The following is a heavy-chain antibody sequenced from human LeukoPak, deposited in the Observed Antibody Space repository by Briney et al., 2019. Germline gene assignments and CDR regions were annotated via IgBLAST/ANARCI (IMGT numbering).Heavy chain of an antibody. V-gene: IGHV3-7*01. D-gene: IGHD5-12*01. Sequence: PGGSLRLSCVASGFTFSGYWISWVRQAPGKGLEWVANIKQDGREKYYVDSVKGRFTISRDNAKNSLFLQMNSLRAEDTAVYYCARDQGYGPYFDYWGQGTLVTVSS. J-gene: IGHJ4*02. CDR2: IKQDGREK. CDR1: GFTFSGYW. CDR3: ARDQGYGPYFDY.